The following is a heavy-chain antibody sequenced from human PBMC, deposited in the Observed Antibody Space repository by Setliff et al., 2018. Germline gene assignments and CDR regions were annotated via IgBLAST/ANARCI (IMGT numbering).Heavy chain of an antibody. CDR3: ARAYYYGSGSYYNGYDAFDI. J-gene: IGHJ3*02. CDR1: GYTFTSYG. D-gene: IGHD3-10*01. Sequence: ASVKVSCKASGYTFTSYGISWVRQAPGQGLEWMGWISAYNGNTNYAQKLQGRVTMTTDTSTSTAYMEPRSLRSDDTAVYYCARAYYYGSGSYYNGYDAFDIWGQGTMVTVSS. CDR2: ISAYNGNT. V-gene: IGHV1-18*01.